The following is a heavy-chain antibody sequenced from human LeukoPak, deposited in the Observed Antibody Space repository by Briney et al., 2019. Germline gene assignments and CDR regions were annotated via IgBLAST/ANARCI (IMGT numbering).Heavy chain of an antibody. Sequence: PSETLSLTCAASGYSISSGYYWGWIRQPPGKGLEWIGSIYHTGSTYYNPSLQSRVTISLDSPKNQFSLKLTSVTAADTAVYYCASGGTAVVMALTCYFDTWGQGTPVTVSS. CDR2: IYHTGST. D-gene: IGHD3-22*01. CDR1: GYSISSGYY. J-gene: IGHJ4*02. CDR3: ASGGTAVVMALTCYFDT. V-gene: IGHV4-38-2*01.